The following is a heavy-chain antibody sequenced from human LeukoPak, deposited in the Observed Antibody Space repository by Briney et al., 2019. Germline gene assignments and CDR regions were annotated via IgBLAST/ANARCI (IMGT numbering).Heavy chain of an antibody. CDR2: MYYSGNT. D-gene: IGHD4/OR15-4a*01. J-gene: IGHJ4*02. CDR3: ARKVRPDYSRFDY. V-gene: IGHV4-39*01. CDR1: GGSISSRSYY. Sequence: PSETLSLTCTVSGGSISSRSYYWGWIRQPPGKGLEWIGSMYYSGNTYYNPSLKSRVTISVDTSKNQFSLKLSSVTAADTAVYYCARKVRPDYSRFDYWGQGTLVTVSS.